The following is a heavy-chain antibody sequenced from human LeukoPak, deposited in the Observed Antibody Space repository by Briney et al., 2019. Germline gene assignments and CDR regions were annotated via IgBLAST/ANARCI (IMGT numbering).Heavy chain of an antibody. D-gene: IGHD3-10*01. Sequence: GASVKVSCKASGYTFTGYYMHWVRQAPGQGLEWMGWINPNSGGTNYAQKFQGRVTMTRDTSISTAYMELSRLRSDDTAVYYCARGLPITMVRGVLDYWGQGTLVTVSS. V-gene: IGHV1-2*02. CDR2: INPNSGGT. CDR3: ARGLPITMVRGVLDY. J-gene: IGHJ4*02. CDR1: GYTFTGYY.